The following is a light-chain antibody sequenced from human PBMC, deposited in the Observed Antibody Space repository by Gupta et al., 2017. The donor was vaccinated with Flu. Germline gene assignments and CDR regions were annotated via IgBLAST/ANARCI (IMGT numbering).Light chain of an antibody. CDR2: EVT. J-gene: IGLJ3*02. V-gene: IGLV2-23*02. Sequence: QSALTQPASVSGSPGQSITISCTGTSSDVGSYHLVSWYQQPPGRAPKLLIYEVTKRPSGVSDRFSGSKSGNTASLTISGLQAEDEADYYCCSYAGSNMPFGGGTKLTVL. CDR1: SSDVGSYHL. CDR3: CSYAGSNMP.